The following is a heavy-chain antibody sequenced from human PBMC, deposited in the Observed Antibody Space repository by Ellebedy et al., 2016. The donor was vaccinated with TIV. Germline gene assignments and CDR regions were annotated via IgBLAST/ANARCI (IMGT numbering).Heavy chain of an antibody. Sequence: AASVKVSCKASGYTFTSYGMSWVRQAPGQGLEWMGWISAYNGNTNYAQKLQGRVTMTTDTSTSTAYMELRSLRSDDTAVYYCARAWRDGYNFPLGDYWGQGTLVTVSS. V-gene: IGHV1-18*01. CDR2: ISAYNGNT. J-gene: IGHJ4*02. CDR1: GYTFTSYG. CDR3: ARAWRDGYNFPLGDY. D-gene: IGHD5-24*01.